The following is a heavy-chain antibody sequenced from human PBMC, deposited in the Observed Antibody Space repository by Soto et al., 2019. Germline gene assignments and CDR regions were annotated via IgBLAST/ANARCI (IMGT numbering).Heavy chain of an antibody. CDR2: LNPDTGNT. CDR1: GFTFSDNL. Sequence: QVQLVQSGSELKKPGASVNISCTASGFTFSDNLINWVRQVPGQGIEWMGWLNPDTGNTRYSETFQGRVTISRHPAAIRAYLAVSGLENEDTALYFWARDIQSFGPRANDAFDVWGQGTMITVSS. V-gene: IGHV1-3*01. CDR3: ARDIQSFGPRANDAFDV. D-gene: IGHD5-18*01. J-gene: IGHJ3*01.